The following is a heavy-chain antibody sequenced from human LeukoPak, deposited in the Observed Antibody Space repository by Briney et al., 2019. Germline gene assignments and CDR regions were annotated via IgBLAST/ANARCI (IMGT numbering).Heavy chain of an antibody. CDR3: ARVAITMVRGRWFDP. D-gene: IGHD3-10*01. V-gene: IGHV4-39*01. CDR1: GGSISSSSYY. J-gene: IGHJ5*02. CDR2: IYYSGST. Sequence: PSETLSLTCTVSGGSISSSSYYWGWIRQPPGKGLEWIGSIYYSGSTYYNPSLKSRVTISVDTSKNQFSLKLSSVTAADTAVYYCARVAITMVRGRWFDPWGQGTLVTVSS.